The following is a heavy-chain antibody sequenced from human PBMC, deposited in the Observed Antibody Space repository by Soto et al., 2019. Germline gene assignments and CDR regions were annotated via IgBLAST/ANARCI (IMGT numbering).Heavy chain of an antibody. V-gene: IGHV3-64*01. J-gene: IGHJ6*03. CDR2: ISSNGGST. D-gene: IGHD1-26*01. CDR3: ARTISGDYYYMDV. Sequence: GGSLRLSCAASGFTFSSYAMHWVRQAPGKGLEYVSAISSNGGSTYYANSVKGRFTISRDNSKNTLYLQMGSLRAEDMAVYYCARTISGDYYYMDVWGKGTTVTVSS. CDR1: GFTFSSYA.